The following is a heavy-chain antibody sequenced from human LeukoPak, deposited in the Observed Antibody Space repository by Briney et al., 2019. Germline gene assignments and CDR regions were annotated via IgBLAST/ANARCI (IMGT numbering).Heavy chain of an antibody. CDR1: GGTFSSYA. CDR3: ARPARRNYDFWSGSPDWFDP. CDR2: IIPILGIA. Sequence: SVKVSCKASGGTFSSYAISWVRQAPGQGLEWMGRIIPILGIANYAQKFQGRVTITADKSTSTAYMELSSLRSEDTAVYYCARPARRNYDFWSGSPDWFDPWGQGTLVTVSS. V-gene: IGHV1-69*04. D-gene: IGHD3-3*01. J-gene: IGHJ5*02.